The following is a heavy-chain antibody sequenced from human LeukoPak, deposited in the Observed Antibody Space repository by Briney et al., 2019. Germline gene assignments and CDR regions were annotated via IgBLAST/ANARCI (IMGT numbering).Heavy chain of an antibody. V-gene: IGHV4-59*08. D-gene: IGHD5-12*01. CDR1: GGSISSYY. CDR2: ILYSGTT. CDR3: ARMGGYSGYATH. Sequence: PSETLSLTCTVSGGSISSYYWSWIRQPPGKGLEWIGYILYSGTTNSNPSLKSRVTISVDTSKNQISLKLSSVTAADTAVYYRARMGGYSGYATHWGQGTLVTVSS. J-gene: IGHJ4*02.